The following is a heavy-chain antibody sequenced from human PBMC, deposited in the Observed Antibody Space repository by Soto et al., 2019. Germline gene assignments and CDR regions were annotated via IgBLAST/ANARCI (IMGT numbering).Heavy chain of an antibody. Sequence: SETLSLTCTVSDGSISRSTFYWGWIRQPPGKGLEWIGSVHYTGSTYYNPSLKSRVTMSVDSSKNQLSLKVSSVTAADTAVYYGARHLYSGESSGYYGYWGQGALVTVSS. CDR2: VHYTGST. CDR1: DGSISRSTFY. V-gene: IGHV4-39*01. D-gene: IGHD3-22*01. J-gene: IGHJ4*02. CDR3: ARHLYSGESSGYYGY.